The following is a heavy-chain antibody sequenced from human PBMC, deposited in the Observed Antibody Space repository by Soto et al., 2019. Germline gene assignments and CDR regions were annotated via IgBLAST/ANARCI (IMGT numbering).Heavy chain of an antibody. CDR1: GYTFTSYA. J-gene: IGHJ4*02. Sequence: ASVKVSCKASGYTFTSYAMHWVRQAPGQRLEWMGWINAGNGNTKYSQKLQGRVNITRDTSASTAYMELSSLRSEDTAVYYCARRYCSGGSCYDYYCGQGTLVTVSS. CDR3: ARRYCSGGSCYDYY. D-gene: IGHD2-15*01. CDR2: INAGNGNT. V-gene: IGHV1-3*01.